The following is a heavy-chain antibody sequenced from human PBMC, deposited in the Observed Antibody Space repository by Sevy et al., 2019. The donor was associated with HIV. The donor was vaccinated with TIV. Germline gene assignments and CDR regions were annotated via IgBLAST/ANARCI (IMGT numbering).Heavy chain of an antibody. V-gene: IGHV1-2*02. J-gene: IGHJ4*02. CDR3: VRDDRDGYFEY. CDR1: GYTFTGYY. CDR2: INPDSGGP. Sequence: ASVKVSCKASGYTFTGYYMHWMRQAPGQGLEWMGWINPDSGGPTYAPKFQGRVTLTRGTSISTAYMDLSRLKSDDTAVYYCVRDDRDGYFEYRGQGTLVTVSS.